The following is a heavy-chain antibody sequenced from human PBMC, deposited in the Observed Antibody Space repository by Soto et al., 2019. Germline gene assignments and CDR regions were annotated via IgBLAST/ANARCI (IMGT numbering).Heavy chain of an antibody. V-gene: IGHV1-46*01. J-gene: IGHJ4*02. Sequence: QVQLVQSGAEVKKPGASVKVSCKASGYTFANHYIHWVRQAPGQGLEWLAIINPLGGSTNYAQKFRGRVTLTSDTSTTTVYLELSSLRSEDTAVYYCARDLAAAVLWGQGTLVTVSS. CDR1: GYTFANHY. D-gene: IGHD6-13*01. CDR2: INPLGGST. CDR3: ARDLAAAVL.